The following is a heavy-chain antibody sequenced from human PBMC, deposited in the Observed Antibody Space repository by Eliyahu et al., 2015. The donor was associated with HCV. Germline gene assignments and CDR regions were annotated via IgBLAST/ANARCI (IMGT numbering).Heavy chain of an antibody. CDR1: GXSFXXYY. Sequence: QVQLQQWGAGLLKPSETLSLTCAVYGXSFXXYYWSWIRQPPGKGLEWIGEINHSGSTNYNPSLKSRVTISVDTSKNQFSLKLSSVTAADTAVYYCARGRGYSYGYRGWFDPWGQGTLVTVSS. CDR3: ARGRGYSYGYRGWFDP. J-gene: IGHJ5*02. D-gene: IGHD5-18*01. CDR2: INHSGST. V-gene: IGHV4-34*01.